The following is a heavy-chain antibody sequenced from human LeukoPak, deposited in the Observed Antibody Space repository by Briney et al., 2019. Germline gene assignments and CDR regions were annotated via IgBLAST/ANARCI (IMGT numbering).Heavy chain of an antibody. CDR2: INPNGGST. J-gene: IGHJ6*04. CDR3: ARDLLPSGGMDV. CDR1: GYTFTSYY. D-gene: IGHD3-10*01. Sequence: EASVKVSCQASGYTFTSYYMHWVRQAPGQGLEWMGIINPNGGSTSYAQKFQGRVTMTRDTSTSTVYMELSSLRSEDTAVHHCARDLLPSGGMDVWGKGTTVTVSS. V-gene: IGHV1-46*01.